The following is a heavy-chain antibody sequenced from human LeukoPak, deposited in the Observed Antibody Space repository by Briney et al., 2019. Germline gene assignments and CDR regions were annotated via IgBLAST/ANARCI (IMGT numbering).Heavy chain of an antibody. J-gene: IGHJ4*02. CDR3: AREGRWLQPHFDY. D-gene: IGHD5-24*01. CDR2: IYYSGST. Sequence: PSETLSLTCTVSGGSISSYYWSWIRQPPGKGLEGSGYIYYSGSTNYNPSLKSRVTISVDTSKNQFSLKLSSVTAADTAVYYCAREGRWLQPHFDYWGQGTLVTVSS. V-gene: IGHV4-59*12. CDR1: GGSISSYY.